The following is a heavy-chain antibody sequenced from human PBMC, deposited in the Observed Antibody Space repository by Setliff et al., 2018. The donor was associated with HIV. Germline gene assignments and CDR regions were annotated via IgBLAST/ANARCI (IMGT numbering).Heavy chain of an antibody. D-gene: IGHD6-6*01. Sequence: ESGPTLVNPTQTLTLTCTFSGFSLSTSGMCVNWIRQPPGEALEWLARIDWDDDEYYSTSLKTRLTISKDTSKNQVVLTMINMDPVDTATYYCARIVISSSSNYYYGMDVWGQGTTVTVSS. CDR3: ARIVISSSSNYYYGMDV. V-gene: IGHV2-70*11. CDR1: GFSLSTSGMC. J-gene: IGHJ6*02. CDR2: IDWDDDE.